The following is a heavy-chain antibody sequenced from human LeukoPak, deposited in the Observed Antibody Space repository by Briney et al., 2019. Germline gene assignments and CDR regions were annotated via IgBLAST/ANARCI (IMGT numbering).Heavy chain of an antibody. CDR2: ISYDGSDK. J-gene: IGHJ6*02. D-gene: IGHD5-18*01. V-gene: IGHV3-30*18. CDR3: AKRRTVDTAMVTHYYGMDV. CDR1: GFTFSSHG. Sequence: PGRSLRLSCAASGFTFSSHGMHWVRQAPGKGLEWVAVISYDGSDKYYADSVKGRFTISRDNSKNTPYLQMNSLRAEDTAVYYCAKRRTVDTAMVTHYYGMDVWGQGTTVTVSS.